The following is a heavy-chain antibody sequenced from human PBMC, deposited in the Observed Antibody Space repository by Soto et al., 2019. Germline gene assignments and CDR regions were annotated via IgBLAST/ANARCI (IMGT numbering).Heavy chain of an antibody. V-gene: IGHV3-30*18. CDR2: ISYDGSNK. CDR3: AKDHGTMVRGDPPNFDY. Sequence: GGSLRLSCAASGFTFSSYGMHWVRQAPCKGLEWVAVISYDGSNKYYADSVKGRFTISRDNSKNTLYLQMNSLRAEDTAVYYCAKDHGTMVRGDPPNFDYWGQGTLVTVSS. J-gene: IGHJ4*02. CDR1: GFTFSSYG. D-gene: IGHD3-10*01.